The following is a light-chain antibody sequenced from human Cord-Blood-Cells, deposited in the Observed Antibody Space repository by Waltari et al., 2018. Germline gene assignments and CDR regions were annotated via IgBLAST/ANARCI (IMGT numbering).Light chain of an antibody. CDR3: MQALQTPRT. J-gene: IGKJ2*02. V-gene: IGKV2-28*01. CDR1: QSLLHSNGYNY. CDR2: LGS. Sequence: DIVMTLSTLYLPVSPAEAASISCSSSQSLLHSNGYNYLDWYLQKPGQSPQLLIYLGSNRASGVPDGFSGSGSGTDFTLKISRVEAEDVGVYYCMQALQTPRTFSQGTKLEIK.